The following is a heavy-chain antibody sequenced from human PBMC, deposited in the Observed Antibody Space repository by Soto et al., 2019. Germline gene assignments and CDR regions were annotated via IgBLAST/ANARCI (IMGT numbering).Heavy chain of an antibody. Sequence: SETLSLTCTGSGGSISSHSWNWIRQPPGRGLEWIGYVYSSGSTKYNPSLESRVTISVDTSKNQFSLKLTSVTAADTAVYYCARDKITGFFDYWGQGTLVTVSS. D-gene: IGHD2-8*02. CDR1: GGSISSHS. CDR2: VYSSGST. CDR3: ARDKITGFFDY. J-gene: IGHJ4*02. V-gene: IGHV4-59*11.